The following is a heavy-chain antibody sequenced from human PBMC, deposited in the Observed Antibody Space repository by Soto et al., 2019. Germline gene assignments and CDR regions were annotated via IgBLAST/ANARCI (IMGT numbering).Heavy chain of an antibody. J-gene: IGHJ6*02. V-gene: IGHV3-30-3*01. Sequence: GGSLRLSCAASGFTFSSYAMHWVRQAPGKGLEWVAVISYDGSNKYYADSVKGRFTISRDNSKNTLYLQMNSLRAEDTAVYYCARDPPPSQIAAAGAKLNYYYYYGMDVWGQGTTVTVSS. CDR1: GFTFSSYA. D-gene: IGHD6-13*01. CDR3: ARDPPPSQIAAAGAKLNYYYYYGMDV. CDR2: ISYDGSNK.